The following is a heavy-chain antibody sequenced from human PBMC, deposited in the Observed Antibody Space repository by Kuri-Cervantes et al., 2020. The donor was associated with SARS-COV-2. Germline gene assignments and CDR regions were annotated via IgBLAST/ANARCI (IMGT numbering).Heavy chain of an antibody. CDR3: ARYLRVGYGMDV. D-gene: IGHD3-16*01. V-gene: IGHV3-21*01. CDR1: GFTFSSYS. J-gene: IGHJ6*02. Sequence: GGSLRLSCAASGFTFSSYSMNWVRQAPGKGLEWVSSISSSSSYIYYADSLKGRFTISRDNAKNSLFLQMNSLTAEDTAVYYCARYLRVGYGMDVWGQGTTVTVSS. CDR2: ISSSSSYI.